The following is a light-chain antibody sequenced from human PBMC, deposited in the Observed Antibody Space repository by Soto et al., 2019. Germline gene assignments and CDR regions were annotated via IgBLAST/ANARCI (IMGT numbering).Light chain of an antibody. CDR1: QGIRND. J-gene: IGKJ1*01. CDR3: QQYNSFWT. V-gene: IGKV1-17*01. Sequence: DIQITQSPSSLSSSVLERFTITCRTSQGIRNDLGCYQQKPGKAPKLLICAASSLQSGAPSRFSGSGSGTDFTLTISSLQPDDFATYYCQQYNSFWTFGQGTKVDIK. CDR2: AAS.